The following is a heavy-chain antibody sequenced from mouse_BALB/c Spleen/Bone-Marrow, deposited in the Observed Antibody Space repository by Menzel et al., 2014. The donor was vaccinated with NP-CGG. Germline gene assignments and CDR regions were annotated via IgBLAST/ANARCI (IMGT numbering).Heavy chain of an antibody. CDR1: GYTFSNCW. D-gene: IGHD1-1*01. Sequence: QVQLQQSGAELMKPGASVKISCKATGYTFSNCWIDRVKQRPGHGLEWIGEILPGSGTANYNEKFKGKATFTADTSSNTAYMQLSSLTSEDSALYYCARASVVPYYFDFWGQGTTLTVSS. CDR2: ILPGSGTA. J-gene: IGHJ2*01. CDR3: ARASVVPYYFDF. V-gene: IGHV1-9*01.